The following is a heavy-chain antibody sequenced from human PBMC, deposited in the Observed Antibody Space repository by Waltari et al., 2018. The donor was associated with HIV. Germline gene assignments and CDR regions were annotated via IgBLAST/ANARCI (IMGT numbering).Heavy chain of an antibody. CDR3: ARERGQNYDSSGYLDY. V-gene: IGHV4-38-2*02. CDR1: GFSISSGYF. Sequence: QVQLQESGPGLVKPSETLSLTCAVSGFSISSGYFWGWIRQTPEKGLAWIGSIYRTGSTYYNPSLKSRVTISVDTSKNHFSLKRSSVTAADTAVYYCARERGQNYDSSGYLDYWGQGILVTVSS. D-gene: IGHD3-22*01. J-gene: IGHJ4*02. CDR2: IYRTGST.